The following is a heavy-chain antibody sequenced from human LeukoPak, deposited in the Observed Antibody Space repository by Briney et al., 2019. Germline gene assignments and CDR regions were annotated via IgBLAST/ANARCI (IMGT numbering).Heavy chain of an antibody. CDR3: ARGAGPRGSNWFDP. J-gene: IGHJ5*02. CDR1: GYTFTGYY. CDR2: INLNSGGT. Sequence: ASVKVSCKASGYTFTGYYMHWVRQAPGQGLEWMGWINLNSGGTNYAQKFQGRVTMTRDTSISTTYMELSRLRSDDTAVYYCARGAGPRGSNWFDPWGQGTLVTVSS. V-gene: IGHV1-2*02. D-gene: IGHD3-16*01.